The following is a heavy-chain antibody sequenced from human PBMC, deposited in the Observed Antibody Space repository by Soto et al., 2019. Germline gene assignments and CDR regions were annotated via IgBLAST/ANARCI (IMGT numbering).Heavy chain of an antibody. V-gene: IGHV3-43D*04. Sequence: GGSLRLSCAASGFTFDEYAMHWVRQPPGKCLEWVSLISWDGSNRYYADSVQGRFTISRDNSKYSLYLEMNSLRPEDTALYYCAKDISRGPTKNYDFWSGPDYWGQGXLVTVSS. CDR2: ISWDGSNR. D-gene: IGHD3-3*01. CDR1: GFTFDEYA. J-gene: IGHJ4*02. CDR3: AKDISRGPTKNYDFWSGPDY.